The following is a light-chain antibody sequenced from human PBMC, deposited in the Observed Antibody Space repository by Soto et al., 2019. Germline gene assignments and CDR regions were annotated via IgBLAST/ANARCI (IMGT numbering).Light chain of an antibody. CDR2: EGS. V-gene: IGLV2-23*01. Sequence: QSALTQPASVSGSPGQSITISCTGFSSDFGGYNLVSWYQHHPGKAPKLMIYEGSKRPSGVSNRFSGSKSGNTASLTISGLQAEDEADYHCCSYAGSNTWVFGTGTKVTVL. CDR1: SSDFGGYNL. J-gene: IGLJ1*01. CDR3: CSYAGSNTWV.